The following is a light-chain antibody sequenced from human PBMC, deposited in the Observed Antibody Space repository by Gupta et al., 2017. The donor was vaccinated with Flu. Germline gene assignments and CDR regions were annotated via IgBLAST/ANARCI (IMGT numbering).Light chain of an antibody. CDR3: QQYYTTPIT. CDR1: QSLLYTPNNRHY. Sequence: DIVMTQSPDSLAVALGERATIHCKSSQSLLYTPNNRHYLAWYQQKPGQPPKLLIYCASTRESGVPDRFSGSESGTXFTLTIXSLQAEDVAVYYCQQYYTTPITFGXGTKVEIK. J-gene: IGKJ4*01. CDR2: CAS. V-gene: IGKV4-1*01.